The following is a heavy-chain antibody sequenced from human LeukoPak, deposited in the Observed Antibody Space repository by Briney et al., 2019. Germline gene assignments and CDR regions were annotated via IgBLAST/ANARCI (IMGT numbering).Heavy chain of an antibody. Sequence: ASVKVSCKASGYTFTSYYMHWVRQAPGQGLEWMGIIDPSGGSTSYAQKFQGRVTMTRDTYTSTVYMVLSSLRSEDTAVYYCAKTPTAVNYYYGMDVWGQGTTVTVSS. CDR3: AKTPTAVNYYYGMDV. CDR1: GYTFTSYY. J-gene: IGHJ6*02. D-gene: IGHD4-17*01. V-gene: IGHV1-46*01. CDR2: IDPSGGST.